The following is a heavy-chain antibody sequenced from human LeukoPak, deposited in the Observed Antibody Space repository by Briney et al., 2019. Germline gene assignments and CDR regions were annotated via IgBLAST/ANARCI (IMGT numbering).Heavy chain of an antibody. V-gene: IGHV4-34*01. J-gene: IGHJ4*02. CDR3: ATTPFYCSSTSCRSGFDY. D-gene: IGHD2-2*01. CDR2: INHSGST. CDR1: GGSFSGYY. Sequence: PSETLSLTCAVYGGSFSGYYWSWIRQPPGKGLEWIGEINHSGSTNYNPSLKSRVTISVDTSKNQFPLKLSSVTAADTAVYYCATTPFYCSSTSCRSGFDYWGQGTLVTVSS.